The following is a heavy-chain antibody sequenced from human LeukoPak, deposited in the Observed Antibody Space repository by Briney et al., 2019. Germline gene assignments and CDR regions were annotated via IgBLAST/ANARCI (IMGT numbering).Heavy chain of an antibody. D-gene: IGHD1-7*01. CDR2: ISGSGGST. CDR3: ARGNDGITGTRGLFDP. V-gene: IGHV3-23*01. CDR1: GFTFSSYA. Sequence: GGSLRLSCAASGFTFSSYAMSWVRQAPGKGLEWVSAISGSGGSTYYADSVKGRFTISRDNSKNTLYLQMNSLRAEDTAVYYCARGNDGITGTRGLFDPWGQGTLVTVSS. J-gene: IGHJ5*02.